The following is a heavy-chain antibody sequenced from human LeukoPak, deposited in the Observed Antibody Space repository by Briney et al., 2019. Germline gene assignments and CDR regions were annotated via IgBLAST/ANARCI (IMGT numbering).Heavy chain of an antibody. CDR2: ISGDGGST. CDR3: AKVASANDHYGDYYFDY. CDR1: GFTFDDYA. J-gene: IGHJ4*02. Sequence: PGGSLRLSCAASGFTFDDYAMHWVRHAPGKGLEWVSLISGDGGSTYYADSVKGRFTISRDNSKNSLYLQMNSLRTEDTALYYCAKVASANDHYGDYYFDYWGQGTLVTVSS. V-gene: IGHV3-43*02. D-gene: IGHD4-17*01.